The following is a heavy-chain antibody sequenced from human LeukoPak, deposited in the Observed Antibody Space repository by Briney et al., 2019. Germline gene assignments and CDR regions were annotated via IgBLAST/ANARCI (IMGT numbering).Heavy chain of an antibody. V-gene: IGHV1-69*13. CDR2: IIPVLGTA. CDR1: GGTFNNYA. Sequence: SVKVSCKASGGTFNNYAIIWVRQAPGQGLEWMGGIIPVLGTAKYAQEFQDRVTITADESTNTAYMELSRLKSEDTAVYFCARDRHCNSTSCLVHDYGDYLGDAFDIWGQGTMVAVSS. J-gene: IGHJ3*02. D-gene: IGHD2-2*01. CDR3: ARDRHCNSTSCLVHDYGDYLGDAFDI.